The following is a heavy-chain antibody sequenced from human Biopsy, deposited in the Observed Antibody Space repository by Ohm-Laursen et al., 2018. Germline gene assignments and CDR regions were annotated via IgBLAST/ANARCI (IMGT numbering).Heavy chain of an antibody. CDR3: GNEVHGRDY. CDR2: INQAGTT. Sequence: SQTLSLICAVFGKTFSDYQWSWIRQPPGKGLEWIGQINQAGTTSYNPSLKSRVSISADASKYEFSLRLTSVTAADTAVYLCGNEVHGRDYWGLGAQVTVSS. CDR1: GKTFSDYQ. D-gene: IGHD2-15*01. J-gene: IGHJ4*02. V-gene: IGHV4-34*08.